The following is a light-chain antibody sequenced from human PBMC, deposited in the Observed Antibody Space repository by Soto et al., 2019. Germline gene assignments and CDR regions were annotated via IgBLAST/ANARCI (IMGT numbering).Light chain of an antibody. V-gene: IGLV1-40*01. CDR3: QFYDSSLSVV. J-gene: IGLJ2*01. CDR2: CNS. Sequence: QSVLTQPPSVSGAPGQRVTISCTGTSSNIGAGYDVHWYQQLPGTAPKLLIYCNSNRPSGVPDRFSASKSGTSASLAITGLQADDEADYYCQFYDSSLSVVFGGGTKLTVL. CDR1: SSNIGAGYD.